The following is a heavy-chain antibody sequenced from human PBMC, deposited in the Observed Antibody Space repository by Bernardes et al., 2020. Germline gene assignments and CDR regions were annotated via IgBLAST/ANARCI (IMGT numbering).Heavy chain of an antibody. Sequence: SETLSLTCTVSGGSISSYYWSWIRQPPGKGLEWIGYIYYSGSTNYNPSLKSRVTISVDTSKNQFSLKLSSVTASDTAVYYCARSRMDYYDSSCIDPWVQGTLVTVSS. V-gene: IGHV4-59*01. CDR2: IYYSGST. CDR3: ARSRMDYYDSSCIDP. J-gene: IGHJ5*02. CDR1: GGSISSYY. D-gene: IGHD3-22*01.